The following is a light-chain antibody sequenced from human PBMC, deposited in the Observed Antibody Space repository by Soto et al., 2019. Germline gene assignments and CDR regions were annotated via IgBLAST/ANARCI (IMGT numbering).Light chain of an antibody. J-gene: IGLJ1*01. CDR2: EVT. V-gene: IGLV2-14*01. CDR3: SPYTRSTEYV. Sequence: QSVLTQPASVSGSPGQSITISCTGTSSDIDTYNYVSWYQQHPGKAPKLIIYEVTNRRSGVSNRFSGSKSGDTASLTISGLRAEDEADYKCSPYTRSTEYVLGVGTKVA. CDR1: SSDIDTYNY.